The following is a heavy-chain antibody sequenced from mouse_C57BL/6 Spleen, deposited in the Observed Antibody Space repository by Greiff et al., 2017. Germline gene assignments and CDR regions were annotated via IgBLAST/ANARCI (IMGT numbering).Heavy chain of an antibody. J-gene: IGHJ1*03. CDR1: GYTFTSST. V-gene: IGHV1-4*01. CDR3: ARVYGSSYWYFDV. CDR2: INPSSGYT. Sequence: VQLQQSGAELARPGASVKMSCKASGYTFTSSTMHWVKQRPGQGLEWIGYINPSSGYTKYNQKFKDKATLTADKSSSTAYMQLSSLTSEDSAVYYCARVYGSSYWYFDVWGTGTTVTVSS. D-gene: IGHD1-1*01.